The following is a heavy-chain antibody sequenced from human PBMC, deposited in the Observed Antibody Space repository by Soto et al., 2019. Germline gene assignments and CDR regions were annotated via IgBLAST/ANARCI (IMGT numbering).Heavy chain of an antibody. Sequence: EVQLLESGGGLVQPGGSLRLSCAASGFTFSSYALTWVRQAPGKGLEWVSGISDGGDSTHYADSVKGRFTVSRDNSKNTLYLQLHSLRAEDTAVYYCAKHSTTYDSWSGAVKGACDIWCQGTMVTVSS. D-gene: IGHD3-3*01. CDR2: ISDGGDST. J-gene: IGHJ3*02. CDR3: AKHSTTYDSWSGAVKGACDI. CDR1: GFTFSSYA. V-gene: IGHV3-23*01.